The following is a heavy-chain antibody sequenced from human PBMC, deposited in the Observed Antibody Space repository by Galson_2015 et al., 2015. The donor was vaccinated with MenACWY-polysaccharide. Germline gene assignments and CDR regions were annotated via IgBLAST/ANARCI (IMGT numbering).Heavy chain of an antibody. Sequence: SLRLSCVASGFTFSSYSMNWVRQAPGKGLEWVSYISSSGTIYYADSVKGRFTISRDNGKNSLYLQMNSLRDDDTAVYYCARVLKGLVGATPDYWGQGTLVTVSS. CDR2: ISSSGTI. CDR3: ARVLKGLVGATPDY. D-gene: IGHD1-26*01. V-gene: IGHV3-48*02. CDR1: GFTFSSYS. J-gene: IGHJ4*02.